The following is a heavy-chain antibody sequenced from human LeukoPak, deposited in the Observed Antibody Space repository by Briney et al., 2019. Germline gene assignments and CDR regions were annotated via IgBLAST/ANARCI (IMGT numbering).Heavy chain of an antibody. Sequence: SQTLSLTCTVSGGSISSGGYYWSWIPQPPWEGLGLIGAIYHRGNTYYDPSLMSRVTISLDTSKNQFSLRLTSVTAADTALYYCAREVESWFGDLLSYFDSWGQGTQVTVSS. D-gene: IGHD3-10*01. CDR1: GGSISSGGYY. CDR3: AREVESWFGDLLSYFDS. CDR2: IYHRGNT. J-gene: IGHJ4*02. V-gene: IGHV4-61*02.